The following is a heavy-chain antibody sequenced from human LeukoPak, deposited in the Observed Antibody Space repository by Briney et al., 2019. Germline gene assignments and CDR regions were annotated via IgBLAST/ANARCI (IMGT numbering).Heavy chain of an antibody. V-gene: IGHV1-2*02. Sequence: ASVTVSCTASGYTFTVYYMHWVRQAPGQGLEWMGWINPNSGGTNYAQKFQGRVTMTRDTSISTAYMELSRLRSDDTAVYYCARAYDSSGYYMIDYWGQGTLVTVSS. CDR1: GYTFTVYY. CDR2: INPNSGGT. D-gene: IGHD3-22*01. J-gene: IGHJ4*02. CDR3: ARAYDSSGYYMIDY.